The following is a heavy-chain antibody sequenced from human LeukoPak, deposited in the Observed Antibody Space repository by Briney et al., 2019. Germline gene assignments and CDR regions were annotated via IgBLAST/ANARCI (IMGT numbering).Heavy chain of an antibody. J-gene: IGHJ4*02. CDR1: GFTFSSYV. Sequence: PGGSLRLSCAASGFTFSSYVMSWVRQAPGKGLEWVSAISGSGGSTYYADSVKGRFTISRDNSKNTLYLQMNSLRAEDTAVYYCAKDPHTYYGSGSYYKGGFDYWGQGTLVTVSS. CDR2: ISGSGGST. V-gene: IGHV3-23*01. D-gene: IGHD3-10*01. CDR3: AKDPHTYYGSGSYYKGGFDY.